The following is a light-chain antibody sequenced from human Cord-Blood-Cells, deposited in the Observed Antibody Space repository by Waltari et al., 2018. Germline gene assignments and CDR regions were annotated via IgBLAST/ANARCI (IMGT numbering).Light chain of an antibody. V-gene: IGKV1-39*01. J-gene: IGKJ2*01. CDR2: AAS. CDR3: QQSYSTPPYT. Sequence: DIQMNQSPPPLSASVGDRVTIPCRASQSISSYLNLDQQKPGKAPKLLISAASSLQSGVPSRFSGSGSGTDYTLTISSLQPEDFATYYCQQSYSTPPYTFGQGTKLEIK. CDR1: QSISSY.